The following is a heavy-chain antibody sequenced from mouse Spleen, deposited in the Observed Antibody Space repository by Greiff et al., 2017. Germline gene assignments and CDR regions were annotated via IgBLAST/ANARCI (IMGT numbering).Heavy chain of an antibody. Sequence: QVQLKESGAELARPGASVKMSCKASGYTFTSYTMHWVKQRPGQGLEWIGYINPSSGYTKYNQKFKDKATLTADKSSSTAYMQLSSLTSEDSAVYYCAPQGDSNYLYYFDYWGQGTTLTVSS. D-gene: IGHD2-5*01. CDR1: GYTFTSYT. CDR3: APQGDSNYLYYFDY. J-gene: IGHJ2*01. V-gene: IGHV1-4*01. CDR2: INPSSGYT.